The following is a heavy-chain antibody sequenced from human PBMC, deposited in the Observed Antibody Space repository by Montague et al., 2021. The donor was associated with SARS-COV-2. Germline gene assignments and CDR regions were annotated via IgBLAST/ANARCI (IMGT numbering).Heavy chain of an antibody. Sequence: SETLSLICTVSGGSINGYYWTWVRQPPGKGLQWIAHIYYNGRTSYIPSLKSRLSVSLDKAKYQFSLELTSVTAADTARYFCVRGTEVGAFDYWGQGALVSVSS. V-gene: IGHV4-59*01. J-gene: IGHJ4*02. CDR1: GGSINGYY. D-gene: IGHD1-26*01. CDR3: VRGTEVGAFDY. CDR2: IYYNGRT.